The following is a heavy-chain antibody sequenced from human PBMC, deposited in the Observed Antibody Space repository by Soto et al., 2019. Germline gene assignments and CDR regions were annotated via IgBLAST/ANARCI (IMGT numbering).Heavy chain of an antibody. D-gene: IGHD3-10*01. V-gene: IGHV3-23*01. CDR3: ARGIFGSGTANDY. Sequence: GGSLRLSCAASGFTFSSYAMSWVRQAPGKGLEWVSAISGSGGSTYYADSVKGRFTISRDNSKNTLYLQMNSLRAEDTAVYYCARGIFGSGTANDYWGQGTLVTVSS. CDR2: ISGSGGST. J-gene: IGHJ4*02. CDR1: GFTFSSYA.